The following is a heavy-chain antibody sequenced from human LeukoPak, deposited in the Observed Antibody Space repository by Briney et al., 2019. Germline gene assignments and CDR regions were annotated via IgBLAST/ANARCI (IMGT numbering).Heavy chain of an antibody. CDR1: VYTFTGYY. CDR2: INPNSGGT. CDR3: ARIRFLEWLSSDY. D-gene: IGHD3-3*01. Sequence: ASVKVSCKASVYTFTGYYMHWVRQAPGQGLEWMGWINPNSGGTNYAQKFQGRVTMTRDTSISTAYMELSRLRSDDTAVYYCARIRFLEWLSSDYWGQGTLVTVSS. J-gene: IGHJ4*02. V-gene: IGHV1-2*02.